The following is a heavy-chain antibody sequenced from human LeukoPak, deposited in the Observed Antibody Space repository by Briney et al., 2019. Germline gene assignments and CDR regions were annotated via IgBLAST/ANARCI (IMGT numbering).Heavy chain of an antibody. D-gene: IGHD3/OR15-3a*01. Sequence: ASVKVFCKASGYTFTGYYMHWVRQAPGQGLEWMGWINPNSGGTNYAQKFQGRVTMTRDTSISTAYMELSRLRSDDTAVYYCARDWPGLDDAFDIWGQGTMVTVSS. J-gene: IGHJ3*02. CDR2: INPNSGGT. CDR3: ARDWPGLDDAFDI. CDR1: GYTFTGYY. V-gene: IGHV1-2*02.